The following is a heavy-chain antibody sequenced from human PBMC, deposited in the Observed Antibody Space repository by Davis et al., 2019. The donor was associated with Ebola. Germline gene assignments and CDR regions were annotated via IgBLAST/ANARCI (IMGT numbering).Heavy chain of an antibody. V-gene: IGHV3-15*01. Sequence: GGSLRLSCAASGFTLSNAWMSWVRQAPGKGLEWVGRIKSKTDGETTDYAAPVKSRFTISRDDSTSTLYLQMNSLKTEDTAVYYCTIEGGYCTNGVCFYYFDYWGQGTLVTVSS. D-gene: IGHD2-8*01. CDR3: TIEGGYCTNGVCFYYFDY. CDR2: IKSKTDGETT. J-gene: IGHJ4*02. CDR1: GFTLSNAW.